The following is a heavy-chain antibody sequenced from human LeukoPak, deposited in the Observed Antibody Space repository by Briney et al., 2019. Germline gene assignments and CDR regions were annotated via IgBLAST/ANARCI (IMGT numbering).Heavy chain of an antibody. D-gene: IGHD3-9*01. CDR1: GFTFDNYA. CDR2: ISGDGGST. CDR3: SKEHVLRYFRT. Sequence: PAESLRLSCAASGFTFDNYAMHWVRQAPGKGLEWVSLISGDGGSTYYADSVKGRFNISRDNSKNSLYLQMNSLRTEDTALYYCSKEHVLRYFRTWGQGTLVTVSS. J-gene: IGHJ4*02. V-gene: IGHV3-43*02.